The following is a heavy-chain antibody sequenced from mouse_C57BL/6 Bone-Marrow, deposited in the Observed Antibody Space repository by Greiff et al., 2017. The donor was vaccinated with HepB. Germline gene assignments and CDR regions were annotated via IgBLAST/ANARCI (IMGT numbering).Heavy chain of an antibody. CDR1: GYTFTSYW. CDR2: INPSNGGT. D-gene: IGHD1-1*01. V-gene: IGHV1-53*01. J-gene: IGHJ3*01. Sequence: QVQLKQPGTELVKPGASVKLSCKASGYTFTSYWMHWVKQRPGQGLEWIGNINPSNGGTNYNEKFKSKATLTVDKSSSTAYMQLSSLTSEDSAVYYCASWDYYGSSSAWFAYWGQGTLVTVSA. CDR3: ASWDYYGSSSAWFAY.